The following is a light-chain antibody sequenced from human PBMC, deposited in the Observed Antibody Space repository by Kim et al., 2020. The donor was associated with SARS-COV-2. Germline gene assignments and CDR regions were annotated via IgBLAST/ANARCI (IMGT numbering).Light chain of an antibody. V-gene: IGKV3-20*01. CDR3: QQYTRSPPAYT. Sequence: PGSRATLPCSASQRLSSDYLPWYQQTSGQPPSLLSFGASSRAAGIPDRCSGSWSGTDFTLTISRLEPEDFAVYYCQQYTRSPPAYTFGQGTKLEI. J-gene: IGKJ2*01. CDR1: QRLSSDY. CDR2: GAS.